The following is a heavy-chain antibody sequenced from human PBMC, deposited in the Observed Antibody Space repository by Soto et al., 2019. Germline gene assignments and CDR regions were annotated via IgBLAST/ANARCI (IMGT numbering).Heavy chain of an antibody. J-gene: IGHJ5*02. D-gene: IGHD4-17*01. CDR1: GFTFSSYA. V-gene: IGHV3-30-3*01. CDR2: ISYDGSNK. Sequence: QVQLVESGGGVVQPGRSLRLSCAASGFTFSSYAMHWVRQAPGKGLEWVAVISYDGSNKYYADSVKGRFTISRDNSKNTLYLQMNSLRAEDTAVYYCARALNGDSLLGIAYNWFDPWGQGTLVTVSS. CDR3: ARALNGDSLLGIAYNWFDP.